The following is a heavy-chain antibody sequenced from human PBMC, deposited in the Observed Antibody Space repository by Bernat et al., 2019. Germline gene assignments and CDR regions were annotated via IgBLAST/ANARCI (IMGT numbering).Heavy chain of an antibody. V-gene: IGHV3-7*03. Sequence: EVQLVESGGGLVQPGGSLRLSCAASGFIFSSFWMSWVHQAPGKGLEWVANIKHDGSDQYYVNSMKGRFTISRDNAKSSLYLQMNSLRAEDTAIYYCARYCSSTGCTDAFDIWGQGTMVTVSS. J-gene: IGHJ3*02. CDR3: ARYCSSTGCTDAFDI. CDR1: GFIFSSFW. D-gene: IGHD2-2*01. CDR2: IKHDGSDQ.